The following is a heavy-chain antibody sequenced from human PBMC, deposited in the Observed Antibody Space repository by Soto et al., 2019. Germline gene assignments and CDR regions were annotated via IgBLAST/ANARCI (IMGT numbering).Heavy chain of an antibody. J-gene: IGHJ4*02. Sequence: GGSLRLSCAASGFTFSNAWMSWVRQAPGKGLEWVGRIKSKADGGTTDYAAPVKGRFTISRDDSKNTLYLQMNSLKTEDTAVYYCTARMPVADRDYWGQGTLVTVSS. CDR3: TARMPVADRDY. D-gene: IGHD6-19*01. CDR2: IKSKADGGTT. V-gene: IGHV3-15*01. CDR1: GFTFSNAW.